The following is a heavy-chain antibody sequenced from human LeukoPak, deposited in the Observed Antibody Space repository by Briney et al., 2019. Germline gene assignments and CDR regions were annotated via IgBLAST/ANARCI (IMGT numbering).Heavy chain of an antibody. CDR2: IIPIFGTA. Sequence: SVKVSCKASGGTFSSYAISRVRQAPGQGLEWMGGIIPIFGTANYAQKLQGRVTMTTDTSTSTAYMELRSLRSDDTAVYYCARAYSSVPFDYWGQGTLVTVSS. J-gene: IGHJ4*02. D-gene: IGHD6-25*01. V-gene: IGHV1-69*05. CDR3: ARAYSSVPFDY. CDR1: GGTFSSYA.